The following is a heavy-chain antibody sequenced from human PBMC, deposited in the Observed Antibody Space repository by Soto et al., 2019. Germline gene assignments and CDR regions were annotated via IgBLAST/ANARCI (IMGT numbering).Heavy chain of an antibody. V-gene: IGHV3-48*01. D-gene: IGHD3-10*01. CDR2: ISSSSSTI. CDR3: ARDGLSYRPYYFDY. Sequence: GGSLRLSCAASGFTFSSYSMNWVRQAPGKGLEWVSYISSSSSTIYYADSVKGRFTISRDNAKNSLYLQMNSLRAEDTAVYYWARDGLSYRPYYFDYWGQGTLVTVLL. CDR1: GFTFSSYS. J-gene: IGHJ4*02.